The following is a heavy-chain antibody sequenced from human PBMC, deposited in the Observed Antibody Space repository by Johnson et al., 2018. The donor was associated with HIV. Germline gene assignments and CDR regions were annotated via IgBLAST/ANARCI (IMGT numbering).Heavy chain of an antibody. Sequence: VQLVESGGGVARPGGSLRLSCEGSGFIFDEYDMSWVRQTPGKGLEWVSGISWNGATPRSADSVKGRFNISRDNAKTFLYLQMNSLLAEDTALYYCARDTYYYDTSGYLTRPRAFDVWGQGTMVTVSS. CDR2: ISWNGATP. CDR1: GFIFDEYD. J-gene: IGHJ3*01. D-gene: IGHD3-22*01. CDR3: ARDTYYYDTSGYLTRPRAFDV. V-gene: IGHV3-20*04.